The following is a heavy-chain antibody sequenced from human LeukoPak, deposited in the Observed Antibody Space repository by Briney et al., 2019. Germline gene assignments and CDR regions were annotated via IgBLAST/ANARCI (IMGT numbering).Heavy chain of an antibody. J-gene: IGHJ4*02. CDR1: GFTFSSYW. Sequence: PSGGSLRLSCAASGFTFSSYWLHWVRQAPGKGLVWVSRIKGDERSTNYADSVKGRFTISRDNAKNTVYLEMNSLRAEDTAVYYCVRGQLWSYYHDYWGQGTLVTVSS. D-gene: IGHD5-18*01. CDR3: VRGQLWSYYHDY. V-gene: IGHV3-74*01. CDR2: IKGDERST.